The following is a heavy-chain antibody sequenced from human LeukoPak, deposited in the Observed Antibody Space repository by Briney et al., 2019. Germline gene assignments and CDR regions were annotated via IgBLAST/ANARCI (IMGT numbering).Heavy chain of an antibody. Sequence: GGPLRLSCAASGFTFSSYSMNWVRQAPGKGLEWVSSISSSSSYIYYADSVKGRFTISRDNAKNSLYLQMNSLRAEDTALYYCARTETTPDYYYYMDVWGKGTTVTVSS. CDR2: ISSSSSYI. V-gene: IGHV3-21*04. CDR3: ARTETTPDYYYYMDV. CDR1: GFTFSSYS. J-gene: IGHJ6*03. D-gene: IGHD4-17*01.